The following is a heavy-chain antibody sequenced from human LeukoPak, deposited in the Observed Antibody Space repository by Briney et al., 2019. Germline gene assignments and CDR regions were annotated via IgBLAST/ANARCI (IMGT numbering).Heavy chain of an antibody. CDR2: MNLNTGAT. J-gene: IGHJ4*02. D-gene: IGHD6-19*01. V-gene: IGHV1-2*02. Sequence: GASVTVSCQPSGYTFTGYYLHWVRQAPGQGLEWMGWMNLNTGATIYAQKFQGRVTLTRDTSISTAYMELTSLRSDDTAIYYCARDRVGSGWPRPFYFEFWGQGTLVSVSS. CDR1: GYTFTGYY. CDR3: ARDRVGSGWPRPFYFEF.